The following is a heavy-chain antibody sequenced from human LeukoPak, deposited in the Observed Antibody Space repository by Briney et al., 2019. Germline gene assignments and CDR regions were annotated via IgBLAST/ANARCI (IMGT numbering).Heavy chain of an antibody. V-gene: IGHV6-1*01. CDR3: ANGDDSSGYYGMEV. J-gene: IGHJ6*02. D-gene: IGHD3-22*01. CDR1: GDSVSSNSAA. CDR2: TYYRSKWYN. Sequence: SQTLSLTCAISGDSVSSNSAAWNWIRQSPSRGLEWLGRTYYRSKWYNDYAVSVKSRITINPDTSKNQFSLQLNSVTHEDTAVYYCANGDDSSGYYGMEVWGQGTTVTVSS.